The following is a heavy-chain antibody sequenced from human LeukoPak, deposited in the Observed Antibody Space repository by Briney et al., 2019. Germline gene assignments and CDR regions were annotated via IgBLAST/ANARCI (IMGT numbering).Heavy chain of an antibody. V-gene: IGHV4-39*01. D-gene: IGHD6-19*01. CDR3: ARNRGSSGWYFGFWFDP. J-gene: IGHJ5*02. Sequence: SETLSLTCTVSGGSISSSSYYWGWIRQPPGKGLEWIGSIYYSGSTYYNPSLKSRATISVDTSENQFSLKLSSVTAADTAVYYCARNRGSSGWYFGFWFDPWGQGTLVTVSS. CDR2: IYYSGST. CDR1: GGSISSSSYY.